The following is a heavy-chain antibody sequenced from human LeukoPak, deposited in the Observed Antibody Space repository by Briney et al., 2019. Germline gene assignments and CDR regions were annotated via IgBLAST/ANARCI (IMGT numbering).Heavy chain of an antibody. V-gene: IGHV3-30*04. CDR3: ARGRKPSGYYYYMDS. Sequence: GGSLRLSCAAPGFTFSSSAMHWVRQAPGKGLEWVAAISYDGSNKHYADSVKGRFTISRDNSKNTLYLHMNSLSVDDTTVHYCARGRKPSGYYYYMDSWGKGTTVTV. CDR1: GFTFSSSA. CDR2: ISYDGSNK. J-gene: IGHJ6*03.